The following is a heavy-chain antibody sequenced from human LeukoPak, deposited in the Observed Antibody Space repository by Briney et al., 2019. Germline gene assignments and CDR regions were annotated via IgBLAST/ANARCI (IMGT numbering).Heavy chain of an antibody. Sequence: SVKVSCKASGGTFSSYAISWVRQAPGQGLEWMGGIIPIFGTANYAQKFQGRVTITADESTSTAYMELSSLRSEDTAMYYCARVVLYYYYYMDVWGKGTTVTVSS. J-gene: IGHJ6*03. CDR1: GGTFSSYA. V-gene: IGHV1-69*01. CDR2: IIPIFGTA. CDR3: ARVVLYYYYYMDV. D-gene: IGHD2-21*01.